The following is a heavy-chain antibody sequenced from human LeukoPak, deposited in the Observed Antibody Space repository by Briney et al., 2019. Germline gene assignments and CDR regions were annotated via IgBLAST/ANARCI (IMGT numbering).Heavy chain of an antibody. J-gene: IGHJ3*02. CDR2: IYYSGST. V-gene: IGHV4-59*01. CDR1: AASISSYY. Sequence: SETLSLTCTVSAASISSYYWSWIRQPPGKGLEWIGYIYYSGSTNYNPSLKSRVTISVDTSKDQFSLKLSSVTAADTAVYYCAREYSSSMAAFDIWGQGTLVTVSS. D-gene: IGHD2/OR15-2a*01. CDR3: AREYSSSMAAFDI.